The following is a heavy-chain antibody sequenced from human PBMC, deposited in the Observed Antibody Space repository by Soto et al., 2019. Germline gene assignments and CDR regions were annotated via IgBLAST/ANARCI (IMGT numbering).Heavy chain of an antibody. CDR3: ARGPLSGVATIWDYANWFDP. Sequence: QAQLVQSGAEVKKPGASVKVSCKASGYSFTDFAMHWVRLASGQRLEWMGWIKADKGDTKYSPKFQGRVTITRDTSATTVYMELRSLRSEDTAVYYCARGPLSGVATIWDYANWFDPWGQGSLVTVST. D-gene: IGHD5-12*01. V-gene: IGHV1-3*01. CDR1: GYSFTDFA. CDR2: IKADKGDT. J-gene: IGHJ5*02.